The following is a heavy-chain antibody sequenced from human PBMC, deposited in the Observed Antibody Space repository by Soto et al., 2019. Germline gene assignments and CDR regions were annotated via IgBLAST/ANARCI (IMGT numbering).Heavy chain of an antibody. CDR3: ASLGTAMVDY. D-gene: IGHD5-18*01. CDR2: IIPIFGTA. J-gene: IGHJ4*02. Sequence: SVKVSCKASGYTFTGYYMHWVRQAPGQGLEWMGGIIPIFGTANYAQKFQGRVTITADESTSTAYMELSSLRSEDTAVYYCASLGTAMVDYWGQGTLVTVSS. CDR1: GYTFTGYY. V-gene: IGHV1-69*13.